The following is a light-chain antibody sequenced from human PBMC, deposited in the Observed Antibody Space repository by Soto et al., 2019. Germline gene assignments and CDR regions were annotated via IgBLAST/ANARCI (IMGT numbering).Light chain of an antibody. CDR1: QSVSSS. Sequence: EVVMTQSPATLSLSPGERATLSCRASQSVSSSLAWYQQKPGQVPRLLIYDASTRATGIPVRFSGSGSGTECTLSISSLQSEDFAVYYCQQYNNWPPLTFGGGTKVEIK. V-gene: IGKV3-15*01. CDR3: QQYNNWPPLT. J-gene: IGKJ4*01. CDR2: DAS.